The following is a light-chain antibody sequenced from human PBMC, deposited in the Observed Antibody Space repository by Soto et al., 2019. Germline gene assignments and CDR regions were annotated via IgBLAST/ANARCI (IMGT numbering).Light chain of an antibody. CDR3: AAWDDNLSGLYV. J-gene: IGLJ1*01. CDR2: RNS. CDR1: ASTIGRNY. V-gene: IGLV1-47*01. Sequence: QSVLTQSSSASGTPGQRVTIPCSGSASTIGRNYVYWYQQLPGTAPKLLIYRNSQRPSGVPDRFSGSKSGTSASLAISGLRSEDEADYYCAAWDDNLSGLYVFGAGTKVTVL.